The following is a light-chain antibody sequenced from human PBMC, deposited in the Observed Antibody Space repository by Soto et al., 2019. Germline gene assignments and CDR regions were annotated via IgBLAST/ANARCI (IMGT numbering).Light chain of an antibody. J-gene: IGLJ3*02. CDR3: SSYTTSGTPV. CDR1: SSDVGGYNY. V-gene: IGLV2-14*01. CDR2: EVS. Sequence: QSALTQPASVSGSPGQSITISCTGTSSDVGGYNYLSWYQQHPGKAPRVMIYEVSNRPSGVSNRFSGSKSGNTASLTISGLQDENEADYFCSSYTTSGTPVFGGGTKVTVL.